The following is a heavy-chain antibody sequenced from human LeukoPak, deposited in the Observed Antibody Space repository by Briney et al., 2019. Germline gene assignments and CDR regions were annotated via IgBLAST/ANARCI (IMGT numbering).Heavy chain of an antibody. CDR3: AKTGDYYGSAIYFDY. Sequence: GGTLRLSCAASGFTFSSYGMSWVRQAPGKGLEWVSAISGSGGSTYYADSVKGRFTISRDNSKNTLYLQMNSLRAEDTAVYYCAKTGDYYGSAIYFDYWGQGTLVTVSS. J-gene: IGHJ4*02. V-gene: IGHV3-23*01. CDR2: ISGSGGST. D-gene: IGHD3-10*01. CDR1: GFTFSSYG.